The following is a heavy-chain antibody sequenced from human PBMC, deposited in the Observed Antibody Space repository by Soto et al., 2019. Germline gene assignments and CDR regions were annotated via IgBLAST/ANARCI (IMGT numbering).Heavy chain of an antibody. J-gene: IGHJ4*02. CDR2: ISGSFGST. CDR3: TTAAAPFGY. V-gene: IGHV3-23*01. Sequence: GGSLRLSCAASGFTFSSHAMSWVRQAPGKGLEWVSVISGSFGSTYYADSVKGRFTISRDNSKNTLYLQMNSLKSEDTAVYYCTTAAAPFGYWGQGTLVTVSS. CDR1: GFTFSSHA.